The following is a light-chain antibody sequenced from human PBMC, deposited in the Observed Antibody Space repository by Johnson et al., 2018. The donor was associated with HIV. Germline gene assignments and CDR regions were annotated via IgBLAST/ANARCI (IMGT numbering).Light chain of an antibody. V-gene: IGLV1-51*01. J-gene: IGLJ1*01. Sequence: QSVLTQPPSVSAAPGQKVTISCSGSSSNIGNNYVSWYQQLPGTAPKLLIYDTNKRPSGIPDRFSGSKSGTSATLGITGLQTGDEADYYCGTGDTSLGAQYVFGSGTKVTVL. CDR2: DTN. CDR3: GTGDTSLGAQYV. CDR1: SSNIGNNY.